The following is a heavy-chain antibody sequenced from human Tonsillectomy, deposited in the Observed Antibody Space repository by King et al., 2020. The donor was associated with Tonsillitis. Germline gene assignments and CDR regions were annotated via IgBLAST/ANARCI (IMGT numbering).Heavy chain of an antibody. Sequence: LQLQESGPGLVKPSETLSLTCTVSGGSISSSSYYWGWIRQPPGKGLEWIGSIYYSGSTYYNPSLKSRVTISVDTSKNQFSLKLSSVTAADTAVYYCARHRGDDYNFGEHFDYWGQGTLVTVSS. V-gene: IGHV4-39*01. CDR2: IYYSGST. CDR1: GGSISSSSYY. D-gene: IGHD5-24*01. J-gene: IGHJ4*02. CDR3: ARHRGDDYNFGEHFDY.